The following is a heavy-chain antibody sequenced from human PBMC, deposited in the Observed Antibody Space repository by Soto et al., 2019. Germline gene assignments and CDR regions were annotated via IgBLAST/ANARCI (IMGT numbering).Heavy chain of an antibody. D-gene: IGHD2-2*01. CDR3: AKVIQRYYYYMDV. J-gene: IGHJ6*03. CDR2: ISYDGSNK. V-gene: IGHV3-30*18. Sequence: QVQLVESGGGVVQPGRSLRLSCAASGFTFSSYGMHWVRQAPGKGLEWVAVISYDGSNKYYADSVKGRFTISRDNSKNTLYLQMNSLRAEDTAVYYCAKVIQRYYYYMDVWGKGTTVTVSS. CDR1: GFTFSSYG.